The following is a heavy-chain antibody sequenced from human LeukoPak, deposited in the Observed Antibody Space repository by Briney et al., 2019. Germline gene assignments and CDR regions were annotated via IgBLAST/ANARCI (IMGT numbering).Heavy chain of an antibody. Sequence: GESLKISCKGSGYSFTSYWIGWVRQMPGKGLEWMGIIYPGDSDTRYSPSFQGQVTISAVKSISTAYLQWSSLKASDTAMYYCARQVGEDYYDSSGYYYDYWGQGTLVTVSS. CDR2: IYPGDSDT. J-gene: IGHJ4*02. V-gene: IGHV5-51*01. D-gene: IGHD3-22*01. CDR3: ARQVGEDYYDSSGYYYDY. CDR1: GYSFTSYW.